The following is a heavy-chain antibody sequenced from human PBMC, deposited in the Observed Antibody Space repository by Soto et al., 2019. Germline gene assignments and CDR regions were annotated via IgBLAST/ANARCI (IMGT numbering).Heavy chain of an antibody. Sequence: EVQLLESGGGLIEPGESLRLSSAFSGFIFGSYMMTWVREAPGKGLEWVATIRDGGESTYYADSVKGRFTISRDNSKNTLYLQMVSLGVEDTAVYYCAPHVHCSGGSCHYDAFDIRGQGTMVTVSS. V-gene: IGHV3-23*01. CDR1: GFIFGSYM. D-gene: IGHD2-15*01. J-gene: IGHJ3*02. CDR2: IRDGGEST. CDR3: APHVHCSGGSCHYDAFDI.